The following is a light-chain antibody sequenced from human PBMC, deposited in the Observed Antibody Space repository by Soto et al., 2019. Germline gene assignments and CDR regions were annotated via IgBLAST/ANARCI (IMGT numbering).Light chain of an antibody. Sequence: EIVLTQSPGTLSLSPGERATLSCRASQSVSSSYLAWYQQKPGQAPRLLIYGASSRATGIPDRFSGSGSGTDFTLTISRLEPEDIAVYYCKQYGSSPLYTFGQGTKLEIK. CDR1: QSVSSSY. V-gene: IGKV3-20*01. CDR2: GAS. CDR3: KQYGSSPLYT. J-gene: IGKJ2*01.